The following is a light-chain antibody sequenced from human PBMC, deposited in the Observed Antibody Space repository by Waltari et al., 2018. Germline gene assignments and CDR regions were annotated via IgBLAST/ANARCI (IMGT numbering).Light chain of an antibody. J-gene: IGKJ1*01. CDR2: GAS. Sequence: EIVMTQSPATLSVSPGERATLSCWASQSVSSNLAWYQQKPGQAPRLLIYGASTRATGIPARFSGSGSWTDFTLPISSLQSEDFAVYYCQQYNNWPPWTFGQGTKVEIK. CDR1: QSVSSN. V-gene: IGKV3-15*01. CDR3: QQYNNWPPWT.